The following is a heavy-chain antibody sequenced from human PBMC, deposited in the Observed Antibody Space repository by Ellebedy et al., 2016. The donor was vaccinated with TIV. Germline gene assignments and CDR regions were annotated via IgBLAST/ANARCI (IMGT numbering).Heavy chain of an antibody. J-gene: IGHJ4*02. CDR2: INWDSGST. Sequence: GGSLRLXXAASGFTFDDYAMHWVRQVPGKGLEWVSLINWDSGSTYYADSLQGRFIISRDNSKNSVYLQMRSLRPEDTGLYYCAKDMGAGVRGVPVDYWGQGTQVTVSS. V-gene: IGHV3-43D*03. CDR3: AKDMGAGVRGVPVDY. CDR1: GFTFDDYA. D-gene: IGHD3-10*01.